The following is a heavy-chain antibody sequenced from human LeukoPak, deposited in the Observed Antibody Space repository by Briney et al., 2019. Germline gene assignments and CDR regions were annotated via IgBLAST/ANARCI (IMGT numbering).Heavy chain of an antibody. J-gene: IGHJ6*03. Sequence: PSETLSLTCTVSGYSISSGYYWGWIRQPPGKGLEWIGSIYHSGSTNYNPSLESRVTISVDTSKNQFSLKLSSVTAADTAVYYCARVARSSYYGSGSYYRPYNYYYYMDVWGKGTTVTVSS. D-gene: IGHD3-10*01. CDR3: ARVARSSYYGSGSYYRPYNYYYYMDV. V-gene: IGHV4-38-2*02. CDR1: GYSISSGYY. CDR2: IYHSGST.